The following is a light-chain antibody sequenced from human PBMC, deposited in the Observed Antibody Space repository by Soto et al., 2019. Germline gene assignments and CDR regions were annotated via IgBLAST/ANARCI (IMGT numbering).Light chain of an antibody. CDR3: HHYGSSPWT. V-gene: IGKV3-20*01. CDR1: QSVSGSY. J-gene: IGKJ1*01. Sequence: EIVLTQSPGTLSLSPGERATLSCRASQSVSGSYLAWYQQKYGQAPRLLIYATSRRATGIPDRFSGSWSGTDLTLTISRLDTEDFAVYYCHHYGSSPWTFGQGTTVEIK. CDR2: ATS.